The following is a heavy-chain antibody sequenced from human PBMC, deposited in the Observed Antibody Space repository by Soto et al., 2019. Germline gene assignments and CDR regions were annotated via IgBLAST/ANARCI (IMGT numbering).Heavy chain of an antibody. Sequence: XXTLSLPFTVSGGYITSDSYYWAWIRQPPGKGLEWIGSIYFSGSTYYNSALKSRLAISIDMSKNQFSLNLSSVNAADTAVYYCARHLSESGYDLNYWGQGTPVTVSS. CDR1: GGYITSDSYY. D-gene: IGHD5-12*01. CDR2: IYFSGST. J-gene: IGHJ4*02. V-gene: IGHV4-39*01. CDR3: ARHLSESGYDLNY.